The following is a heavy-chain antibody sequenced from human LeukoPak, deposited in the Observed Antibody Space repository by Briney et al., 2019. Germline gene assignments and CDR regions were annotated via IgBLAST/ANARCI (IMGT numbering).Heavy chain of an antibody. D-gene: IGHD6-13*01. V-gene: IGHV1-69*05. CDR2: IIPIFGTA. CDR3: ASGMPGIAAAGLLNYFDY. J-gene: IGHJ4*02. Sequence: ASVKVSCKASGGTFSSYAISWVRQAPGQGLEWMGRIIPIFGTANYAQKFQGRVTITMDESTSTAYMELSSLRSEDTAVYYCASGMPGIAAAGLLNYFDYWGQGTLVTVSS. CDR1: GGTFSSYA.